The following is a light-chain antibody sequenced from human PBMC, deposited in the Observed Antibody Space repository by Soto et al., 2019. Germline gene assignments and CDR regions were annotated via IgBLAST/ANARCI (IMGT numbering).Light chain of an antibody. V-gene: IGLV2-14*01. J-gene: IGLJ1*01. Sequence: QSVLTQPASVSGSPGQSITISCTGTSSDVGGYNYVSWYQQHPGKAPKLMIYDVSNRPSGVSNRFSGSKSGNTASLTISGLQAEDETDYSFSSYTSSSTRVFRTGTKVTVL. CDR3: SSYTSSSTRV. CDR2: DVS. CDR1: SSDVGGYNY.